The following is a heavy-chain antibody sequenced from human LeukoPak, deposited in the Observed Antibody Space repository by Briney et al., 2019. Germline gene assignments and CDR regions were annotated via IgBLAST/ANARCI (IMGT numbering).Heavy chain of an antibody. CDR1: GGSFSGYY. D-gene: IGHD2-15*01. V-gene: IGHV4-34*01. CDR2: INHSGST. CDR3: ARDRKTVVASNDAFDI. Sequence: PSETLSLTCAVYGGSFSGYYWSWIRQPPGKGLEWIGEINHSGSTNYNPSLKSRVTISVDTSKNQFSLKLSSVTAADTAVYYCARDRKTVVASNDAFDIWGQGTMVTVSS. J-gene: IGHJ3*02.